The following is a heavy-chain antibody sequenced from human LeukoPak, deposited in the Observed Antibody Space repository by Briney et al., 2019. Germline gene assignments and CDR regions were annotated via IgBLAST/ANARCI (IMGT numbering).Heavy chain of an antibody. CDR3: ARFGQQLVLGGNDY. D-gene: IGHD6-13*01. J-gene: IGHJ4*02. CDR2: ISAYNGNT. Sequence: ASVKVSCKASGYTFTSYYMHWVRQAPGQGLEWMGWISAYNGNTNYAQKLQGRVTMTTDTSTSTAYMELRSLRSDDTAVYYCARFGQQLVLGGNDYWGQGTLVTVSS. V-gene: IGHV1-18*04. CDR1: GYTFTSYY.